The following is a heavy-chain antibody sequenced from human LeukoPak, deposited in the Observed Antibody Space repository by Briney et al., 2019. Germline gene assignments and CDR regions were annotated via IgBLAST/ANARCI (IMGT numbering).Heavy chain of an antibody. Sequence: ASVKVSXKASGYTFTSYDINWVRQATGQGLEWMGWVNPNSGNAGYAQKFQGRVTITRNTSISTAYMELSSLRSEDTAVYYCARGLSPLWGGATDAFDIWGQGTMVTVSS. V-gene: IGHV1-8*03. CDR3: ARGLSPLWGGATDAFDI. J-gene: IGHJ3*02. CDR2: VNPNSGNA. CDR1: GYTFTSYD. D-gene: IGHD3-16*01.